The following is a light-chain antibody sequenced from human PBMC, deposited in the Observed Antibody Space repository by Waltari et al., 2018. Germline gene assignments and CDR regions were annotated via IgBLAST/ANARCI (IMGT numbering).Light chain of an antibody. J-gene: IGLJ2*01. Sequence: QSALTQPASVSGSPGQSLTIPCTGTSSDAGHDNFVSWYQQRPGKSPKLMIYDVSYRPSGISSRFSGSKSGSTASLTIYGLQAEDEADYYCSSFTSASTVGVIFGGGTKLTVL. CDR2: DVS. CDR3: SSFTSASTVGVI. V-gene: IGLV2-14*03. CDR1: SSDAGHDNF.